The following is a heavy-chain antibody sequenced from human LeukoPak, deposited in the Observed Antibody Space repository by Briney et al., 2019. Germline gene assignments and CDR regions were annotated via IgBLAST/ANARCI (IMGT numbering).Heavy chain of an antibody. CDR1: GYTFTSYG. CDR2: ISAYNGNT. D-gene: IGHD3-10*01. Sequence: ASVKVSCKASGYTFTSYGISWVRQAPGQGLEWMGWISAYNGNTNYAQKLQGRVTTTTDTSTSTAYMELRSLRSDDTAVYYCARDLGEAKLDETFDYWGQGTLVTVSS. J-gene: IGHJ4*02. CDR3: ARDLGEAKLDETFDY. V-gene: IGHV1-18*01.